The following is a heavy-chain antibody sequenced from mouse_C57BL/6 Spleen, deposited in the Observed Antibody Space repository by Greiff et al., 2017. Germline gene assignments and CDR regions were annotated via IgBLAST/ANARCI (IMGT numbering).Heavy chain of an antibody. CDR2: INPYNGGT. J-gene: IGHJ3*01. V-gene: IGHV1-19*01. CDR3: ARGVGYDYDARRTAAWFAY. D-gene: IGHD2-4*01. Sequence: EVQLQQSGPVLVKPGASVKMSCKASGYTFTDYYMNWVKQSHGKSLEWIGVINPYNGGTSYNQKFKGKATLTVDKSSSTAYMELNSLTSEASAVYYCARGVGYDYDARRTAAWFAYWGQGTLVTVSA. CDR1: GYTFTDYY.